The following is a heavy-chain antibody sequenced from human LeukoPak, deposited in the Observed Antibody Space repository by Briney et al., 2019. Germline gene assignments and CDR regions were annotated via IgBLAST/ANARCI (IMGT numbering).Heavy chain of an antibody. CDR3: ARDMGTTTTY. Sequence: PGGSLILSCAASGFTFSDYYMDWVRQAPGKGLEWVGRIRNKANRYTTEYAASVRGRFTVSRDDSNKALYLQMNSLKTEDTAVYYCARDMGTTTTYWGQGILVTVSS. J-gene: IGHJ4*02. D-gene: IGHD1-26*01. CDR2: IRNKANRYTT. CDR1: GFTFSDYY. V-gene: IGHV3-72*01.